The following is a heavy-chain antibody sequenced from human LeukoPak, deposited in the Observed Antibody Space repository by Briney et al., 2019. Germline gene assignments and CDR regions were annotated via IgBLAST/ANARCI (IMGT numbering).Heavy chain of an antibody. V-gene: IGHV4-59*08. D-gene: IGHD2-21*01. CDR2: IYYSGST. J-gene: IGHJ4*02. CDR3: ARHLNNCGDDCYIFDY. Sequence: NTSETLSLTCTVSGGSIFSYYWSWIRQPPGKGLERMGYIYYSGSTNYNPSLKSRVTISVDTSKKQFSLRVSSVTAADTAVYYCARHLNNCGDDCYIFDYWGQGTLVTVSS. CDR1: GGSIFSYY.